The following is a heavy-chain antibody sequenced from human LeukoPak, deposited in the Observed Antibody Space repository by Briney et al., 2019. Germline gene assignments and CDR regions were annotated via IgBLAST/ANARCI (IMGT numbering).Heavy chain of an antibody. J-gene: IGHJ4*02. CDR2: INHSGST. CDR3: ARQSLSRSFDY. CDR1: GGSFSGYY. V-gene: IGHV4-34*01. D-gene: IGHD1-14*01. Sequence: SEALSLTCAVHGGSFSGYYWSWIRQPPGKGLEWIGEINHSGSTNYNPSLKSRVTISVDTSKNQFSLKLSSVTAADTAVYYCARQSLSRSFDYWGQGTLVTVSS.